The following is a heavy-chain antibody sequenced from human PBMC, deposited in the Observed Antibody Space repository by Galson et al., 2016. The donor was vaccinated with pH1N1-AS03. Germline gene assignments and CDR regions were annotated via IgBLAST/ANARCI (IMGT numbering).Heavy chain of an antibody. CDR3: ARHLYGAYVGWFDP. CDR1: GGSISTSSYY. D-gene: IGHD4-17*01. Sequence: LSLTCTVSGGSISTSSYYWGWIRQPPGKGLEWIGSIYNSGSTYYNPSLKSRITISVDTSKNQFSLKLSSVTAADTAWYSCARHLYGAYVGWFDPWGQGTLVTVSS. CDR2: IYNSGST. V-gene: IGHV4-39*01. J-gene: IGHJ5*02.